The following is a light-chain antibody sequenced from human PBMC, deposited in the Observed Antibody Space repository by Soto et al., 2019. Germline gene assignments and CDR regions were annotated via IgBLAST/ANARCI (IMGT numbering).Light chain of an antibody. J-gene: IGKJ5*01. CDR1: QSVSSSY. CDR2: AAS. Sequence: EIVLTQSPVTLSLSPGERATLSCRASQSVSSSYLAWYQQKPGQAPKLLIYAASSRATGIPDRFSGSGAGTDFTLTISRLEPEDFAVYYCQQYGSSPSITFGQGTRLEIK. CDR3: QQYGSSPSIT. V-gene: IGKV3-20*01.